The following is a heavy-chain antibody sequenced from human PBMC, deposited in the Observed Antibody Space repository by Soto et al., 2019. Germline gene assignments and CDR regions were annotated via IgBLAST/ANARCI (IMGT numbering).Heavy chain of an antibody. CDR1: GFTFSSYA. D-gene: IGHD3-10*01. CDR2: ISYDGSNK. V-gene: IGHV3-30-3*01. J-gene: IGHJ6*02. Sequence: GGSLRLSCAASGFTFSSYAMHWVRQAPGKGLEWVAVISYDGSNKYYADSVKGRFTISRDNSKNTLYLQMNSLRAEDTAVYYCARVLYVTMVRGVNPYYYYGMDVWGQGTTVTVSS. CDR3: ARVLYVTMVRGVNPYYYYGMDV.